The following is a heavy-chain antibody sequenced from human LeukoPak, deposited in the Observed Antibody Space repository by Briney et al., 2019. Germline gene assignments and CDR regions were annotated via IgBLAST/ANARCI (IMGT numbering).Heavy chain of an antibody. CDR3: ARGGSIVDPRSAFDI. CDR1: GGSIGSSNW. CDR2: IYHSGST. V-gene: IGHV4-4*02. D-gene: IGHD2-21*01. Sequence: SETLSLTCAVSGGSIGSSNWWSWVRQPPGKGLEWIGEIYHSGSTNYNPSLKSRVTISVDKSKNQFSLKLSSVTAADTAVYYCARGGSIVDPRSAFDIWGQGTMVTVSS. J-gene: IGHJ3*02.